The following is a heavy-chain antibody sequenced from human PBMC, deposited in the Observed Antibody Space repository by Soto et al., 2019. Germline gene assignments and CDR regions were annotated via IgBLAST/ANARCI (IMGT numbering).Heavy chain of an antibody. CDR3: GRGRSGQIVVFY. Sequence: GASVKVSCKASGYTFTGHYIHWVRQAPEQGPEWMGEIGPESGATGYAQKFQGRVTMTRDMSITTVYMELNNLSPDDTAVYYCGRGRSGQIVVFYWGQGTPGTVS. J-gene: IGHJ4*02. CDR1: GYTFTGHY. V-gene: IGHV1-2*02. CDR2: IGPESGAT. D-gene: IGHD1-26*01.